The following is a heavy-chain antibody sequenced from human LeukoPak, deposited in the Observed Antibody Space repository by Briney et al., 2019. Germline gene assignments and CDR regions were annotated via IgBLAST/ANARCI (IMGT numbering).Heavy chain of an antibody. Sequence: ASVKVSCKASGYTFTGYYIHWVRQAPGQGLEWMGWINPNSGATIYAQKFQGRVTMTRDTSISTAYLELSSLRSDNTAVYYCARDQYSGSFYYWGQGTLVTVSS. CDR3: ARDQYSGSFYY. J-gene: IGHJ4*02. D-gene: IGHD1-26*01. V-gene: IGHV1-2*02. CDR2: INPNSGAT. CDR1: GYTFTGYY.